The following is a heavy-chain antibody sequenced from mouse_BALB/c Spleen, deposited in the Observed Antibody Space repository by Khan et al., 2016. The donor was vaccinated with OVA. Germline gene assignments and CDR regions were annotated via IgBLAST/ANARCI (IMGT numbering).Heavy chain of an antibody. V-gene: IGHV1-77*01. CDR3: GWGGYSVFAY. CDR2: FFPGSGTP. Sequence: QVQLKQSGPELVKPGASLKVSCKASGHTFTDYVIGWVRQRTSQGLEWIGDFFPGSGTPYYNENFKDKATLTADKSSNTAYMQLSSLTSGVSAVYLCGWGGYSVFAYWGQGTLVTVAA. J-gene: IGHJ3*01. CDR1: GHTFTDYV. D-gene: IGHD2-14*01.